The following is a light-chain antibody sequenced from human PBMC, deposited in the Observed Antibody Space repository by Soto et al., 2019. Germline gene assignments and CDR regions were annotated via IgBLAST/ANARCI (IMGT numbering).Light chain of an antibody. J-gene: IGKJ1*01. CDR2: EAS. CDR3: QQYNSYSRT. CDR1: QSISSW. Sequence: DIQMTQSPSTLSASVGDRVTITCRASQSISSWLAWYQQKPGKAPKVLIYEASSLESGVPSTFSGSGSGTEFTLTISSLQPDDFATYYCQQYNSYSRTFGQGTKVDIK. V-gene: IGKV1-5*03.